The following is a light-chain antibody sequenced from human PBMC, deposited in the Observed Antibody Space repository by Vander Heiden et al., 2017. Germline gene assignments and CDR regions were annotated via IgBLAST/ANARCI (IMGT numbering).Light chain of an antibody. V-gene: IGLV3-21*02. CDR1: NIGSKT. CDR3: QVWDSSSDHAV. CDR2: DDS. Sequence: SYVLTQPPSVSVAPGQTARITCGGDNIGSKTVHWYQQKPGQAPVLGVYDDSDRPSGIPERFSGSNSGNTATLTISRVEAGDEADYDCQVWDSSSDHAVFGGGTQLTVL. J-gene: IGLJ7*01.